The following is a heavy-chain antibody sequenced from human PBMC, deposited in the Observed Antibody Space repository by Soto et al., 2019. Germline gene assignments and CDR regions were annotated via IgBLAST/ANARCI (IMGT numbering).Heavy chain of an antibody. J-gene: IGHJ5*02. CDR2: IWYDGSNK. CDR3: ARGGKDYGGNTGWIDP. CDR1: GFTFSNFA. Sequence: QVQLVESGGGVVQPGRSLRLSCAASGFTFSNFAMHWVRQAPGKGPEWVAVIWYDGSNKYYGEAVKGRFTISRDNSKSTGDLQMNGLRVEDTAVYYCARGGKDYGGNTGWIDPWGQGTLVTVSS. D-gene: IGHD4-17*01. V-gene: IGHV3-33*01.